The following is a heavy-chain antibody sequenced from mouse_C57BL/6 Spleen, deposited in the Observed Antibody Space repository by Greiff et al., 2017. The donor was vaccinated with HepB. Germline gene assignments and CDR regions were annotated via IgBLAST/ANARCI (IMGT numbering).Heavy chain of an antibody. CDR3: ARFDGYYKPWYFDV. D-gene: IGHD2-3*01. J-gene: IGHJ1*03. CDR2: INPNNGGT. V-gene: IGHV1-26*01. CDR1: GYTFTDYY. Sequence: EVKLMESGPELVKPGASVKISCKASGYTFTDYYMNWVKQSHGKSLEWIGDINPNNGGTSYNQKFKGKATLTVDKSSSTAYMELRSLTSEDSAVYYCARFDGYYKPWYFDVWGTGTTVTVSS.